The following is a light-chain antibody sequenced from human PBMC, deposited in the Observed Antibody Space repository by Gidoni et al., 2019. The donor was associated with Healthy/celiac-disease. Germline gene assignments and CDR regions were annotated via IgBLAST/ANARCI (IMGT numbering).Light chain of an antibody. J-gene: IGLJ3*02. Sequence: QSALTQPASVSGSPGQSITISCTGTSSDVGGYNYVSWYPQHPGKAPKLMIYDVSNRPPGVSNRFSGSKSGNTASLTISGLQAEDEADYYCSSYTSSSTRVFGGGTKLTVL. V-gene: IGLV2-14*03. CDR3: SSYTSSSTRV. CDR1: SSDVGGYNY. CDR2: DVS.